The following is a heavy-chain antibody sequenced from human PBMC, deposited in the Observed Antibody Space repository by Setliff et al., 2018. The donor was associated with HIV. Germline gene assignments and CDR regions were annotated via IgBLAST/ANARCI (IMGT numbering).Heavy chain of an antibody. CDR1: GGSFPAYY. J-gene: IGHJ4*02. CDR3: ATGITIAPDY. V-gene: IGHV4-34*01. Sequence: PSETLSLTCAVYGGSFPAYYWNWIRQPPGKGLEWIGEINYDGDATYNPSLKSRVNIFIDTSKKQFSLRVASVTAADTAIYYCATGITIAPDYWGQGSLVTVSS. CDR2: INYDGDA. D-gene: IGHD1-20*01.